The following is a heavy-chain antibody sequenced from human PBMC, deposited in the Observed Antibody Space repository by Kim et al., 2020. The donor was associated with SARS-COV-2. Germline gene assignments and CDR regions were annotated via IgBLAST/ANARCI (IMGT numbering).Heavy chain of an antibody. V-gene: IGHV5-51*01. D-gene: IGHD3-10*01. CDR3: ARPGGSGTSGLDV. Sequence: SPSFQGQVTISADKSISTAYLQWSSLKASDTAMYYCARPGGSGTSGLDVWGQGTTVTVSS. J-gene: IGHJ6*02.